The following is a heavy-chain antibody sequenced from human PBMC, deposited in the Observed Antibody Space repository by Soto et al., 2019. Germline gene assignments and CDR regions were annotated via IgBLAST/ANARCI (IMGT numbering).Heavy chain of an antibody. CDR2: IWYDGSNK. V-gene: IGHV3-33*01. CDR3: GRDLYAYVWGSYRDDAFDI. CDR1: GFTFSSYG. Sequence: QVQLVESGGGVVQPGRSLRLSCAASGFTFSSYGMHWVRQAPGKGLEWVAVIWYDGSNKYYADSVKGRFTISRDNSKNTLKLQMNRLRAEATSVYYCGRDLYAYVWGSYRDDAFDIWGQGTMVTVSS. D-gene: IGHD3-16*02. J-gene: IGHJ3*02.